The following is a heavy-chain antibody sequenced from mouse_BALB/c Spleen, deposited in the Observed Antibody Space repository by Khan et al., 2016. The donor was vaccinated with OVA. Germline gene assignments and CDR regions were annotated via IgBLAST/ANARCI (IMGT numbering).Heavy chain of an antibody. J-gene: IGHJ1*01. Sequence: QIQLVQSGPELKKPGETVKISCKASGYTFTNYGMNWVKKAPGKGLKWMGWINTYTGEPTYADDFKGRFAFSLETSASTAYLQINNLKNEDTATYFCASGGYWYFDFWGAGNTVTGSS. CDR3: ASGGYWYFDF. CDR2: INTYTGEP. CDR1: GYTFTNYG. D-gene: IGHD1-1*02. V-gene: IGHV9-3-1*01.